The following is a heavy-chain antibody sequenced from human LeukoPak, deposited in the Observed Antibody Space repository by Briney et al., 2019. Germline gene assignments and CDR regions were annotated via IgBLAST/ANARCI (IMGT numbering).Heavy chain of an antibody. CDR3: AKIRAPSGWFNSDY. CDR2: ISGSGDST. V-gene: IGHV3-23*01. D-gene: IGHD6-19*01. J-gene: IGHJ4*02. CDR1: GFTFSSHA. Sequence: GGSLRLSCVGSGFTFSSHAMSWVRQAPEKGLEWVSGISGSGDSTYYADSVKGRFTISRDNSKNTLYLQMNSLRVEDTAAYYCAKIRAPSGWFNSDYWGQGTLVTVSS.